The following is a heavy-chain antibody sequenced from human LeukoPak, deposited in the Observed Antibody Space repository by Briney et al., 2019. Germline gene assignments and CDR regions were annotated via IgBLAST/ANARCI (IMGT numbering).Heavy chain of an antibody. J-gene: IGHJ4*02. CDR3: ASFPGYCSGGGCYSIFGSNY. D-gene: IGHD2-15*01. CDR2: ISANNGNT. Sequence: ASLKVSCKASGYTFTSYGISWVRQAPGQGLEWMGWISANNGNTNYAQNLQGRVTMTTGTSTSTSYMELRSLRSDDTAVYYCASFPGYCSGGGCYSIFGSNYWGQGTLVTVSS. CDR1: GYTFTSYG. V-gene: IGHV1-18*01.